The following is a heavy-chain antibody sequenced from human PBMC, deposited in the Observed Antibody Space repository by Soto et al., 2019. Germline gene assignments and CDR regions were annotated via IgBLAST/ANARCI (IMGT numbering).Heavy chain of an antibody. J-gene: IGHJ4*02. CDR3: ARGTPVGFGY. CDR2: ISYDGSNK. D-gene: IGHD1-26*01. Sequence: QVQLVESGGGVVQPGRSLRLSCAASGFTFSSYAMHWVRQAPGKGLEWVAVISYDGSNKYYADSVKGRFTISRDNSKNTLYLQMNSLRAEDTAVYYCARGTPVGFGYWGQGTLVTVSS. CDR1: GFTFSSYA. V-gene: IGHV3-30-3*01.